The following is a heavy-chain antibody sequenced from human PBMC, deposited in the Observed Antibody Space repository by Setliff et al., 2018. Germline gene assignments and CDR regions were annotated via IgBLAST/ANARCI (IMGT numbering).Heavy chain of an antibody. J-gene: IGHJ4*02. CDR2: ISTYNGNT. Sequence: ASVKVSCKASGYTFAGYYMHWMRQAPGQGFEWMGWISTYNGNTKSAQKFQGRVTMTTDTSTSTAYMELRSLTSDDTAVYYCARSQWDGLWFKELLSNWGQGTLVTVSS. CDR1: GYTFAGYY. V-gene: IGHV1-18*04. CDR3: ARSQWDGLWFKELLSN. D-gene: IGHD3-10*01.